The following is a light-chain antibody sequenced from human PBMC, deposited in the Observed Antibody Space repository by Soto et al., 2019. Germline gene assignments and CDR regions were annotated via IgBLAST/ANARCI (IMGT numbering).Light chain of an antibody. CDR2: GAS. CDR1: QSVSSSY. V-gene: IGKV3-20*01. Sequence: IVLTQSPLPLSLSPGERATLYCRASQSVSSSYLAWYQQKPGQAPRLLIYGASSRATGIPDRFSGSGSGTDFTLTISRLGPEDFAVYYCQQYGSSPRTFGQGTKVDIK. J-gene: IGKJ1*01. CDR3: QQYGSSPRT.